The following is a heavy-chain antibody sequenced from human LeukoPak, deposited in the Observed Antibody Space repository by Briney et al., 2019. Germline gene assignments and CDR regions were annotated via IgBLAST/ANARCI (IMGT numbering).Heavy chain of an antibody. D-gene: IGHD6-6*01. J-gene: IGHJ4*02. CDR1: GGSISSSSYY. V-gene: IGHV4-39*07. Sequence: SETLSLTCTASGGSISSSSYYWGWIRQPPGKGLEWIGSIYYSGSTYYNPSLKSRVTISVDTSKNQFSLKLSSVTAADTAVYYCARGNRIAARPDYFDYWGQGTLVTVSS. CDR3: ARGNRIAARPDYFDY. CDR2: IYYSGST.